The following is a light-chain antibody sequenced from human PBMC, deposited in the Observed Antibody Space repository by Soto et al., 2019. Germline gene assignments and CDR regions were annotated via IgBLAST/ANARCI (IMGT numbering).Light chain of an antibody. V-gene: IGKV1-39*01. CDR1: QSISSY. J-gene: IGKJ1*01. CDR2: AAS. Sequence: DIQMTQSPSSLSASVGDRVTITCRASQSISSYLNWYQQKPGKAPKLLIYAASSLQSGVPSRFSGSGSGTDFTLTISSLQPEDFATYYCQQSYSISWTFGQGTKVDIK. CDR3: QQSYSISWT.